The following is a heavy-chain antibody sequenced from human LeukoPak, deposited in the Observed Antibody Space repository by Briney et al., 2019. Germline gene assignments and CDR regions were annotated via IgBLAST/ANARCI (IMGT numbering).Heavy chain of an antibody. V-gene: IGHV1-69*05. CDR3: ARDFCSSTSCPSLLGN. J-gene: IGHJ4*02. CDR2: IIPIFGTA. Sequence: APVKVSCKASGGTFSSYAISWVRQAPGQGLEWMGGIIPIFGTANYAQKFQGRVTITTDESTSTAYMELSSLRTEDTAVYYCARDFCSSTSCPSLLGNWGQGTLVTVSS. D-gene: IGHD2-2*01. CDR1: GGTFSSYA.